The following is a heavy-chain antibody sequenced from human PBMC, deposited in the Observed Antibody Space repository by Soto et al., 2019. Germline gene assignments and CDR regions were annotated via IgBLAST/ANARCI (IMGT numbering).Heavy chain of an antibody. J-gene: IGHJ5*02. D-gene: IGHD3-16*01. CDR3: ARGRFRRTWFDP. V-gene: IGHV1-8*01. Sequence: QVQLVQSGAEVKKPGASVKVSCKASGYTFTNYDIHWVRQATGQGLEWMGWMNPDSGNSGQSKQFQGRVTMTRDTSITTAYMAMTGLRSADPAVYYCARGRFRRTWFDPWGQGTLVTVSS. CDR1: GYTFTNYD. CDR2: MNPDSGNS.